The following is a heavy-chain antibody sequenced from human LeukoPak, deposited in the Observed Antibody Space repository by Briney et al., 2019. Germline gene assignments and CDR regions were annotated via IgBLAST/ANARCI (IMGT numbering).Heavy chain of an antibody. D-gene: IGHD3-10*01. Sequence: PGGSLRLSCAASGFTFSSYAMSWVRQAPGKGLEWVSTISGSGGSTYYADSVKGRFTISRDNSKNTLYLQMNSLRAEDTAVYYCAKATATMVRGVTEYDYWGQGTLVTVSS. V-gene: IGHV3-23*01. CDR2: ISGSGGST. CDR3: AKATATMVRGVTEYDY. J-gene: IGHJ4*02. CDR1: GFTFSSYA.